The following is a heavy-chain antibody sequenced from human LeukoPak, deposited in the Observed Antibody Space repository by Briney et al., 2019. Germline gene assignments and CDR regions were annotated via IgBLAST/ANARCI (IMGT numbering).Heavy chain of an antibody. V-gene: IGHV3-33*01. CDR2: IWYDGSNK. J-gene: IGHJ4*02. D-gene: IGHD3-9*01. CDR1: GFTFSSYG. CDR3: ASCLYDSEIMALDY. Sequence: PGGSLRLSCAASGFTFSSYGMHWVRQAPGKGLEWVAVIWYDGSNKYYADSVKGRFTISRDSSKNTLYLQMNSLRAEDTAVYYCASCLYDSEIMALDYWGQGTLVTVSS.